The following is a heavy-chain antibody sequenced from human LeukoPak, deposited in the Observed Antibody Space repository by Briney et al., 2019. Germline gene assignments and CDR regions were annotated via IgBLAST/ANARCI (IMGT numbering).Heavy chain of an antibody. CDR3: ATDSSPCGSDGCYLDYYYGMDV. CDR2: FDPEDGET. CDR1: GYTLTELS. V-gene: IGHV1-24*01. Sequence: ASVKVSCKVSGYTLTELSMHWVRQAPGKGLEWMGGFDPEDGETIYAQKFQGRVTMTEDTSTDTAYMELSSLRSEDTAVYYCATDSSPCGSDGCYLDYYYGMDVWGQGTTVTVSS. D-gene: IGHD2-21*02. J-gene: IGHJ6*02.